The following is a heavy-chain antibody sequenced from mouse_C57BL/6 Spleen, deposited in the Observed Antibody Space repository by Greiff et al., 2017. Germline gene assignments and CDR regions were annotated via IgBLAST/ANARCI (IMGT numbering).Heavy chain of an antibody. CDR3: ARGDYAHFDV. Sequence: EVKLQESGPELVKPGASVKISCKASGYSFTDYNLNWVKQSNGKSLEWIGVINPNYGPPSYNQKFKGKATLTVDQSSSTAYMQLNSLTSEDSAVYYCARGDYAHFDVWGTGTTVTVSS. CDR1: GYSFTDYN. D-gene: IGHD1-1*01. J-gene: IGHJ1*03. V-gene: IGHV1-39*01. CDR2: INPNYGPP.